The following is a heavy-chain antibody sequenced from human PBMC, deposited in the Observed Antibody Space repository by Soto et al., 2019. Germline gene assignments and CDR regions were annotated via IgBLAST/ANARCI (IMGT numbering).Heavy chain of an antibody. Sequence: SETLSLTCTVSGGSISSGGYYWSWIRQHPGKGLEWIGYIYYSGSTYYNPSLRSRVTISVDTSKNQFSLKLSSVTAADTAVYYCARDREEVRPGGMDVWGQGTTVTVSS. CDR2: IYYSGST. CDR1: GGSISSGGYY. J-gene: IGHJ6*02. V-gene: IGHV4-31*03. D-gene: IGHD3-10*01. CDR3: ARDREEVRPGGMDV.